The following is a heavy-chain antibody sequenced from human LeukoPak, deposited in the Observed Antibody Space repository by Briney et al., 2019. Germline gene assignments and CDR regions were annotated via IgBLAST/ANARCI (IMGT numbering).Heavy chain of an antibody. V-gene: IGHV1-2*02. D-gene: IGHD3-10*01. CDR2: INPNSGGT. CDR3: ARLTMVRGVKGAFDI. CDR1: GYTFTGYY. Sequence: ASVKVSCKASGYTFTGYYMHWVRQAPGQGLEWMGWINPNSGGTNYAQKFQGRVTMTRDTSISTAYMELSRLRSDDTAVYYCARLTMVRGVKGAFDIWGQGTMVTVSS. J-gene: IGHJ3*02.